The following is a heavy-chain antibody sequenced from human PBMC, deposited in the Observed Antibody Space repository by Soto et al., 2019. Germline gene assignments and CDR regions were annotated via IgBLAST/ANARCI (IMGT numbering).Heavy chain of an antibody. V-gene: IGHV3-74*01. D-gene: IGHD1-1*01. CDR1: GFTFSDYA. J-gene: IGHJ4*02. CDR3: ARDNWNSY. Sequence: PGGSLRLSCAASGFTFSDYAMSWVRQAPGKGLEWVSSINSNGSSTYYADSVKGRFTISRDNAKNTLYLQINSLRAEDTAVYYCARDNWNSYWGQGTLVTVSS. CDR2: INSNGSST.